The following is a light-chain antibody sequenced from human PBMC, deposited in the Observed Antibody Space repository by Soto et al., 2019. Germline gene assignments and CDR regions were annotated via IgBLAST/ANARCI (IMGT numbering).Light chain of an antibody. CDR2: DAS. CDR1: QSVSSY. J-gene: IGKJ1*01. CDR3: QEYNTWPWT. Sequence: EIVLTQSPATLSLSPGERATLSCRASQSVSSYLAWYQQKPGQAPRLLIYDASNRATGIPARFSGSGSGTDFTLTISSLQSEDSAVYYCQEYNTWPWTFGQGTKVDIK. V-gene: IGKV3-11*01.